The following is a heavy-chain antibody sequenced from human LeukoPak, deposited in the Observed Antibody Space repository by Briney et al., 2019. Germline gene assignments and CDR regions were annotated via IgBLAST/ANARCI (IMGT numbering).Heavy chain of an antibody. V-gene: IGHV4-4*02. Sequence: SGTLSLTCGVSGGSISNTNWWTWVRQPPGKGLEWIGEVNLQGSTNYNPSLKSRVTISVDTSKNQFSLKLSSVTAADTAVYYCARGSSAFDNWGQGTLVTVSS. J-gene: IGHJ4*02. CDR3: ARGSSAFDN. D-gene: IGHD3-10*01. CDR1: GGSISNTNW. CDR2: VNLQGST.